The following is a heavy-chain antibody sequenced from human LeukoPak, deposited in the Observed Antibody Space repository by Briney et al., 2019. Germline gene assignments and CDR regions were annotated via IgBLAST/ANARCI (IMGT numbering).Heavy chain of an antibody. J-gene: IGHJ5*02. CDR3: ARHRYSGTYWFDP. D-gene: IGHD1-26*01. Sequence: GESLKISCKGSGYSFTSFWISWVRQMPGKGLEWMGRIDPSDSYTSYSPSFQGHVTISADRSISTAYLQWSSLKASDTAMYYCARHRYSGTYWFDPWGQGTLATVSS. CDR1: GYSFTSFW. V-gene: IGHV5-10-1*01. CDR2: IDPSDSYT.